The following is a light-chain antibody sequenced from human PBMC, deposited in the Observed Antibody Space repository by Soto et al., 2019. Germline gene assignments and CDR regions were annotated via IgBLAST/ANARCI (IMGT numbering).Light chain of an antibody. CDR3: QKYNGALWA. V-gene: IGKV1-27*01. J-gene: IGKJ1*01. CDR2: AAS. Sequence: DIQITQSPSSLSASIGDRVTITCRASQGIANYLAWYQQKPGKVPKLLIYAASSLQSGVPSRFSGSGSGTDFTLTIRGLQPEDVATYYCQKYNGALWAFGQGTKV. CDR1: QGIANY.